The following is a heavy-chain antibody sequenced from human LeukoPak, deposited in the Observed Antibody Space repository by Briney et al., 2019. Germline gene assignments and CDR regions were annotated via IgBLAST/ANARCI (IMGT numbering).Heavy chain of an antibody. CDR2: IIPIFGTA. CDR3: ARDSGNIAAAGIFDY. D-gene: IGHD6-13*01. J-gene: IGHJ4*02. CDR1: GGTFSSYA. V-gene: IGHV1-69*13. Sequence: GASVKVSRKASGGTFSSYAISWVRQAPGQGLEWMGGIIPIFGTANYAQKFQGRVTITADESTSTAYMELSSLRSEDTAVYYCARDSGNIAAAGIFDYWGQGTLVTVSS.